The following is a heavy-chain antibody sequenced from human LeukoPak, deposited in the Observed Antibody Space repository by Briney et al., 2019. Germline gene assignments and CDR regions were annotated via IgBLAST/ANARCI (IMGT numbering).Heavy chain of an antibody. V-gene: IGHV3-21*01. CDR3: ARDGITMVRGVTSHFDY. J-gene: IGHJ4*02. D-gene: IGHD3-10*01. Sequence: GGSLRLSCAASGFTFSSYSMNWVRQAPGKGLEWASSISSSSSYIYYADSVKGRFTISRDNAKNSLYLQMNSLRAEDTAVYYCARDGITMVRGVTSHFDYWGQGTLVTVSS. CDR1: GFTFSSYS. CDR2: ISSSSSYI.